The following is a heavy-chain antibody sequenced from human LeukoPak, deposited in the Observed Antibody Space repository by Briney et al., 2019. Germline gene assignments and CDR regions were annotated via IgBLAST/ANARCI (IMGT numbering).Heavy chain of an antibody. CDR1: GYTFTSYD. Sequence: ASVKVSCKASGYTFTSYDINWVRQATGQGLEWMGWMNPNSGNTGYAQKFQGRVTMTRNTSRSTAYMELSSLRSEDTAVYYCARAWAGYCSSTSCYREDWFDPWGQGTLVTVSS. CDR3: ARAWAGYCSSTSCYREDWFDP. D-gene: IGHD2-2*02. CDR2: MNPNSGNT. V-gene: IGHV1-8*01. J-gene: IGHJ5*02.